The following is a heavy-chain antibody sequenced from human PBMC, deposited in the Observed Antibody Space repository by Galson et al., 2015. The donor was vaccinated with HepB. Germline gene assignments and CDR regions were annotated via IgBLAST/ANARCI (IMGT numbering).Heavy chain of an antibody. Sequence: SVKVSCKASGGTFSSYAISWVRQAPGQGPEWMGGIIPIFGTANYAQKFQGRVTITADESTSTAYMELSSLRSEDTAVYYCASQTQGNYYYGMDVWGQGTTVTVSS. J-gene: IGHJ6*02. CDR2: IIPIFGTA. CDR1: GGTFSSYA. CDR3: ASQTQGNYYYGMDV. V-gene: IGHV1-69*13.